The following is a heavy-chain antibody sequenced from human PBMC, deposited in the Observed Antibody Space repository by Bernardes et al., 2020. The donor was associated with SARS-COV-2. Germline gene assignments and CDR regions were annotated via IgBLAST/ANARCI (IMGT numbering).Heavy chain of an antibody. CDR3: ARDNLRRGDY. D-gene: IGHD4-17*01. J-gene: IGHJ4*02. CDR1: GFTFSNYW. CDR2: IKRDGSEK. V-gene: IGHV3-7*03. Sequence: GRSLRVSCAASGFTFSNYWMSWVRQAPGKGLEWVANIKRDGSEKYYVDSVKGRFTISRDNAKNSVYLQMNSLRAEDTAVYYCARDNLRRGDYWGQGTLVTVSS.